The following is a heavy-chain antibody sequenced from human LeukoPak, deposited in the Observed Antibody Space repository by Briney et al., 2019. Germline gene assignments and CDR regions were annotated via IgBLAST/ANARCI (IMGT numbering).Heavy chain of an antibody. D-gene: IGHD6-19*01. CDR1: GFTFSGYY. J-gene: IGHJ4*02. V-gene: IGHV3-11*01. CDR3: ARDRGAVAGQYFDY. CDR2: ISSSGDSE. Sequence: GGSLRLSCAASGFTFSGYYMSWIRQAPGKGPEWISYISSSGDSEYYADSVKGRFTISRDNAKNSLYLQVNSLRAEDTAVYYCARDRGAVAGQYFDYWGQGTLVTVSS.